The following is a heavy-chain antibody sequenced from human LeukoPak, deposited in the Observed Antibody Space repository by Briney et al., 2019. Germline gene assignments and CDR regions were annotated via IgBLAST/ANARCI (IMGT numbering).Heavy chain of an antibody. CDR2: INPSGGST. Sequence: GASVKVSCKASGYTFTSYYMHWVRQAPGQGLEWMGMINPSGGSTSYAQKFQGRVAMTRDTSTSTVYMELSSLRSEDTAVYYCARPGYCSGGSCYGFDYWGQGTLVTVSS. J-gene: IGHJ4*02. V-gene: IGHV1-46*01. D-gene: IGHD2-15*01. CDR1: GYTFTSYY. CDR3: ARPGYCSGGSCYGFDY.